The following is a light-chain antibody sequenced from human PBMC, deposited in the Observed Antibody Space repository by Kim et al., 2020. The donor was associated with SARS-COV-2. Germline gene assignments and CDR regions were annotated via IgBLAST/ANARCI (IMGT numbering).Light chain of an antibody. CDR3: KQYSSDWYS. CDR2: KAA. J-gene: IGKJ2*03. CDR1: QTITTW. Sequence: DIQMTQSPSTLSASVGDTVTITCRASQTITTWLAWYQQKSGKAPNLLIYKAASLKSGVPSRFSGSGSGTEFTLTISSLQPDDFATYYCKQYSSDWYSFGQGTKLAI. V-gene: IGKV1-5*03.